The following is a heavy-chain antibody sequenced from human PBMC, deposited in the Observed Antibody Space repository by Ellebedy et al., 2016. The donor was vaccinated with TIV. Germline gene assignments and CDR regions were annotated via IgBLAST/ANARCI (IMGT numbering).Heavy chain of an antibody. CDR1: GGSFSGYY. D-gene: IGHD3-22*01. CDR2: IYYSGST. CDR3: ASQGADYYDSSGYPHAFDI. V-gene: IGHV4-59*01. J-gene: IGHJ3*02. Sequence: SETLSLXXAVYGGSFSGYYWSWIRQPPGKGLEWIGYIYYSGSTNYNPSLKSRVTISVDTSKNQFSLKLSSVTAADTAVYYCASQGADYYDSSGYPHAFDIWGQGTMVTVSS.